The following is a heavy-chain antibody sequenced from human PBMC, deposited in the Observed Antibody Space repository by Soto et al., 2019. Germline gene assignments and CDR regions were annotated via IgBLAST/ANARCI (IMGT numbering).Heavy chain of an antibody. Sequence: PGGSLRLSCAASGFTVSSNYMSWVRQAPGKGLEWVSVIYSGGSTYYADSVKGRFTISRHNSKNTLYLQMNSLRAEDTAVYYCASTGAAAGPADIDYWGQGTLVTVSS. CDR1: GFTVSSNY. V-gene: IGHV3-53*04. D-gene: IGHD6-13*01. CDR3: ASTGAAAGPADIDY. J-gene: IGHJ4*02. CDR2: IYSGGST.